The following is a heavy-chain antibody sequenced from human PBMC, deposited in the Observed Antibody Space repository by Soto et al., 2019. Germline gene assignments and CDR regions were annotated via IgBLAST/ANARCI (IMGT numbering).Heavy chain of an antibody. CDR2: INSDGSIT. V-gene: IGHV3-74*01. CDR1: VFTCSRNW. D-gene: IGHD6-13*01. Sequence: PWWSLRLSCSASVFTCSRNWMHWFRQAPGKGLVWVSRINSDGSITSYADSVKGQFTISRDNAKNTLYLQMNSLRAEDTAVYYCARGSSSWYVSFDYWGQGTLVTVSS. J-gene: IGHJ4*02. CDR3: ARGSSSWYVSFDY.